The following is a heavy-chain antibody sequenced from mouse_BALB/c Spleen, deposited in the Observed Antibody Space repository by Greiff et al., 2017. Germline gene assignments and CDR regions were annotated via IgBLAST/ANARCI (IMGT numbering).Heavy chain of an antibody. J-gene: IGHJ2*01. CDR2: ISSGSSTI. Sequence: EVQGVESGGGLVQPGGSRKLSCAASGFTFSRFGMHWVRQAPEKGLEWVAYISSGSSTIYYADTVKGRFTISRDNPKNTLFLQMTSLRSEDTAMYYCASSYGNYDYWGQGTTLTVSS. CDR3: ASSYGNYDY. V-gene: IGHV5-17*02. D-gene: IGHD2-1*01. CDR1: GFTFSRFG.